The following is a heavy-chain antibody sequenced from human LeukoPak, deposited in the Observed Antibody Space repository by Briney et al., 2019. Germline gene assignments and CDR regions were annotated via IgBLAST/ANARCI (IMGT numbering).Heavy chain of an antibody. CDR2: ISGTGGST. CDR1: GFTFSSYV. V-gene: IGHV3-23*01. CDR3: AKTQGFFDH. Sequence: GGSLRLSCAASGFTFSSYVMSWVRQAPGKGLEWVSGISGTGGSTYYADSVKGRFTISRDNSKNTLYLQMNSLTAEDTAIYYCAKTQGFFDHWGQGSLVTVSS. J-gene: IGHJ4*02.